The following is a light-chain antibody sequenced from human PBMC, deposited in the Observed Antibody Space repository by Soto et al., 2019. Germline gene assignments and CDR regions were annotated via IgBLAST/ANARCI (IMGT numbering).Light chain of an antibody. J-gene: IGKJ5*01. V-gene: IGKV2D-29*02. CDR1: QSLLHITGETF. Sequence: DVVMTQTPLSLSVAPGQPASISCKSSQSLLHITGETFLFWYLQKPGQSPQLLIYEVSTRVSGVPDRFSGSGSGTDFTLEISRVETDDVGIYYCVQSTQFPPTFGQGTRLGIE. CDR3: VQSTQFPPT. CDR2: EVS.